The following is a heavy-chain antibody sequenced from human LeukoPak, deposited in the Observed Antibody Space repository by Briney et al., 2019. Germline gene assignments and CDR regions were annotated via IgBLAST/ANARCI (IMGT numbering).Heavy chain of an antibody. V-gene: IGHV3-23*01. CDR2: ISGSGGST. CDR1: GFTFSSYA. Sequence: QAGGSLRLSCAASGFTFSSYAMSWIRQAPGKGLEWVSAISGSGGSTYYADSVKGRFTISRDNSKNTLYLQMNSLRAEDTAVYYCAESMPGGSWYYYYGMDVWGQGTTVTVSS. J-gene: IGHJ6*02. D-gene: IGHD2-15*01. CDR3: AESMPGGSWYYYYGMDV.